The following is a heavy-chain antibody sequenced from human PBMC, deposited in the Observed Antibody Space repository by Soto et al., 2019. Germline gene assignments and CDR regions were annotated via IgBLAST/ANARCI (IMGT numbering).Heavy chain of an antibody. CDR3: ATDRSRSYGSGYHAGYFDS. J-gene: IGHJ4*02. CDR1: GFTFSSCA. CDR2: ITVSGTTT. Sequence: PGGSLRLSCPATGFTFSSCAMNLVRQSPGKGLEWVSTITVSGTTTYYADSVKGRFTISRDNFKNTLYLQMNSLRVEDTAVYYCATDRSRSYGSGYHAGYFDSSGQGTLVTVSS. V-gene: IGHV3-23*01. D-gene: IGHD3-22*01.